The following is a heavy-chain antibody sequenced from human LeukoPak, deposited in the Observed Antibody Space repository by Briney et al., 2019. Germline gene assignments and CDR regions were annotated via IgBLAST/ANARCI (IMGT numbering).Heavy chain of an antibody. CDR1: GGSIKSYY. V-gene: IGHV4-4*07. D-gene: IGHD5-18*01. CDR3: ARVTDRFGYNYGIDEYFDY. J-gene: IGHJ4*02. CDR2: IYASGTT. Sequence: SETLSLTCTVSGGSIKSYYWSWIRQPAGEGLEWLGHIYASGTTNYNPSLNSRVTMSVDTSKNQFSLRLASVTAADTAVYYCARVTDRFGYNYGIDEYFDYWGQGTLVTVSS.